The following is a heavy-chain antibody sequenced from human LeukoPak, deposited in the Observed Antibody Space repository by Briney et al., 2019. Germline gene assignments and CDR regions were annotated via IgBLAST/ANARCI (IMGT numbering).Heavy chain of an antibody. D-gene: IGHD4-17*01. J-gene: IGHJ4*02. CDR3: AKLAGLTTVTPFDY. Sequence: GGSLRLSCAASGFTFSNYGMHWVRRAPGKGLEWVAVIWYDGSNKYYADSMKGRFTLSRDNSKNTLYLQMNSLRAEDTAVYYCAKLAGLTTVTPFDYWGQGTLVTVSS. CDR1: GFTFSNYG. CDR2: IWYDGSNK. V-gene: IGHV3-33*06.